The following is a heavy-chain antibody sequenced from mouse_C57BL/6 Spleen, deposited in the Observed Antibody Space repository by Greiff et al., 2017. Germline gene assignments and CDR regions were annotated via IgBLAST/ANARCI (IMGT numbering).Heavy chain of an antibody. V-gene: IGHV10-1*01. CDR1: GFSFNTYA. Sequence: DVKLVESGGGLVQPKGSLKLSCAASGFSFNTYAMNWVRQAPGKGLEWVARIRSKSNNYATYYADSVKDRFTISRDDSESMLYLQMNNLKTEDTAMYYCVRGGNHGDWYFDVWGTGTTVTVSS. CDR3: VRGGNHGDWYFDV. J-gene: IGHJ1*03. CDR2: IRSKSNNYAT. D-gene: IGHD2-1*01.